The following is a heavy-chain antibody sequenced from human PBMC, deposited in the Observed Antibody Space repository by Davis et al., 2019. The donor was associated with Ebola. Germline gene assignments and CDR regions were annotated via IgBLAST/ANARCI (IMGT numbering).Heavy chain of an antibody. D-gene: IGHD6-19*01. CDR2: IYSGGST. J-gene: IGHJ5*02. V-gene: IGHV3-66*01. Sequence: GESLKTSCAASGFTVSSNYMSWVRQAPGKGLEWVSVIYSGGSTYYADSVKGRFTISRDNSKNTLYLQMNSLRAEDTAVYYCAREIAVAGRGNWFDPWGQGTLVTVSS. CDR1: GFTVSSNY. CDR3: AREIAVAGRGNWFDP.